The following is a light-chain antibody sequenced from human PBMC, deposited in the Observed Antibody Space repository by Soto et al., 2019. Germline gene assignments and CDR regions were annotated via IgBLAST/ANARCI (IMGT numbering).Light chain of an antibody. V-gene: IGLV1-44*01. CDR3: AAWDNSLNGV. Sequence: QAVVTQPPSASGTPGQRVTISCSGSNSNIGSNTVNWYQQLPGAAPKLLIYSNDQRPSGVPDRFSGSKSGTSASLAISGLQSEDEADYYCAAWDNSLNGVFGGGTKVTVL. CDR1: NSNIGSNT. J-gene: IGLJ2*01. CDR2: SND.